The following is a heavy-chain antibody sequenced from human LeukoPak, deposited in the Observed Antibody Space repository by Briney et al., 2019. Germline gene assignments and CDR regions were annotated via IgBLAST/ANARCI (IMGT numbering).Heavy chain of an antibody. J-gene: IGHJ4*02. D-gene: IGHD6-19*01. V-gene: IGHV1-18*04. Sequence: ASVKVSCKAPGYTFTSYGISWVRQAPGQGLEWMGWISAYNGNTNYAQKLQGRVTMTTDTSTSTAYMELRSLRSDDTAVYYCARDRAGYSSGWAFDYWGQGTLVTVSS. CDR3: ARDRAGYSSGWAFDY. CDR1: GYTFTSYG. CDR2: ISAYNGNT.